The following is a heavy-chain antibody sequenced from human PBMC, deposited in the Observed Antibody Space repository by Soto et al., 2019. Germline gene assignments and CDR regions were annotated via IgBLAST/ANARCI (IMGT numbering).Heavy chain of an antibody. J-gene: IGHJ5*02. Sequence: EVQLLESGGGLVQPGGSLRLSCAASGFTFNDFAMSWVRQAPGKGLEWVSAISGSGGTTYYADSVKGRFTMSRDNSKNTLYLQMNSLRAEDTAVYYCAKGRESSTRGWLRWFDPRGQGTLVTVSS. D-gene: IGHD6-19*01. CDR1: GFTFNDFA. V-gene: IGHV3-23*01. CDR3: AKGRESSTRGWLRWFDP. CDR2: ISGSGGTT.